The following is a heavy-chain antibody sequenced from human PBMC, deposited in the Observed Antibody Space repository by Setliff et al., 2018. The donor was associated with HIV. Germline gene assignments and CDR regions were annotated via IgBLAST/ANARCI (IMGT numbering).Heavy chain of an antibody. CDR2: IIPISGTV. CDR3: ARDFGGYCSSMSCPGLFDP. J-gene: IGHJ5*02. V-gene: IGHV1-69*05. D-gene: IGHD2-2*01. CDR1: GGTFSSYA. Sequence: ASGGTFSSYAISWVRQAPGQGLEWMGGIIPISGTVNYAQKFWGRVTITTHESTSTAYMELSSLRSEDTAVYYCARDFGGYCSSMSCPGLFDPWGQGTLVTVSS.